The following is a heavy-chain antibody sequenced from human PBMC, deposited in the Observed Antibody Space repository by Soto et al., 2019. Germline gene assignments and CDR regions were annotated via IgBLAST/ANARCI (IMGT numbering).Heavy chain of an antibody. J-gene: IGHJ4*02. D-gene: IGHD2-8*01. V-gene: IGHV4-30-2*01. CDR3: SGENGVPLAY. Sequence: SETLSLTCAVSGGSIISGGYSWILIRQPPGKGLEWIGYIYHSGSTYYNPSLKSRVTISVDRSKNQFSLKLSSVTAADTAVYYCSGENGVPLAYWAQGSLVTVSS. CDR2: IYHSGST. CDR1: GGSIISGGYS.